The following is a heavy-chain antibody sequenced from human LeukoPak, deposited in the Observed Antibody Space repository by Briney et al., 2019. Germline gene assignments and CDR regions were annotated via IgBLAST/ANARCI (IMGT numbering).Heavy chain of an antibody. CDR2: IIPIFGTA. D-gene: IGHD6-13*01. V-gene: IGHV1-69*13. CDR1: GGTFSSYA. CDR3: ASNKEAATVRSEAFDI. Sequence: GASVKVSCKASGGTFSSYAISWVRQAPGQGLEWMGGIIPIFGTANYAQKFQGRVTITADESTSTAYMELSSLRSEDTAVYYCASNKEAATVRSEAFDIWGQGTMVTVSS. J-gene: IGHJ3*02.